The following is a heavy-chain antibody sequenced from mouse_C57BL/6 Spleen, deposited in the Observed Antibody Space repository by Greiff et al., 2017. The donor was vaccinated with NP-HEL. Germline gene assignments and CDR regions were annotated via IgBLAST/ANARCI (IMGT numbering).Heavy chain of an antibody. D-gene: IGHD1-1*01. CDR2: IDPSDSYT. J-gene: IGHJ2*01. CDR3: AREIKGYYYGRGYFDY. Sequence: QVQLQQPGAELVKPGASVKLSCKASGYTFTSYWMQWVKQRPGQGLEWIGEIDPSDSYTNYNQKFKGKATLTVDTSSSTAYMQLSSLTSEDSAVYYCAREIKGYYYGRGYFDYWGQGTTLTVAS. CDR1: GYTFTSYW. V-gene: IGHV1-50*01.